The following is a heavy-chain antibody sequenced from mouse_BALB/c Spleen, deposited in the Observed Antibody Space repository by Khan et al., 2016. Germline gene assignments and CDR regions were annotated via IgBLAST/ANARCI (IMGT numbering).Heavy chain of an antibody. Sequence: QLEESGPGLVKPSQSLSLTCSVTGYSITSGYYWNWIRQFPGNKLEWMGYISYDGSNNYNPSLKNRFSITRDTSKNQFFLKLNSVTTEDTATYYCAVYDGYYGRFDYWGQGTTLTVSS. CDR3: AVYDGYYGRFDY. CDR1: GYSITSGYY. D-gene: IGHD2-3*01. CDR2: ISYDGSN. V-gene: IGHV3-6*02. J-gene: IGHJ2*01.